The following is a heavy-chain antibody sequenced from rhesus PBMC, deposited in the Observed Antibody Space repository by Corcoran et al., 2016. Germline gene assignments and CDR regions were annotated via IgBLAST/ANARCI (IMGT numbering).Heavy chain of an antibody. CDR3: AREDHRYTYGFDY. CDR2: IDGNSAST. V-gene: IGHV4S9*01. CDR1: GGSITDYYY. D-gene: IGHD5-36*01. J-gene: IGHJ4*01. Sequence: QVQLQESGPGLVKPSETLSLTCAVSGGSITDYYYWNWIRQSPGKGLEWFGNIDGNSASTYYNPSLKSRVTISKDTSKNQFFLKLSSVTAADTAVYYCAREDHRYTYGFDYWGQGVLVTVSS.